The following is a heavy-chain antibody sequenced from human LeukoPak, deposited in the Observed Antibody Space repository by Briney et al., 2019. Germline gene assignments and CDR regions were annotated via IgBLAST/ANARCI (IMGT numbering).Heavy chain of an antibody. CDR3: ARDGSRSWSLNTWFDP. J-gene: IGHJ5*02. CDR2: ITNSGSIL. Sequence: GGSLRLSCAASGFTFSDYYMTWIRQAPGKGLERVAYITNSGSILYYADSVKGRFTISRDNAKNSLFLQMNSLRAEDTAVYYCARDGSRSWSLNTWFDPWGQGTQVAVSS. V-gene: IGHV3-11*04. CDR1: GFTFSDYY. D-gene: IGHD6-13*01.